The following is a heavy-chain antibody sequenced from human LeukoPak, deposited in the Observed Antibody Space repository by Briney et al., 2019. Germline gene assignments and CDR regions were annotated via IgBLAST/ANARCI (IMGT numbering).Heavy chain of an antibody. V-gene: IGHV4-34*01. Sequence: PSETPSLTCAVYGGSFSGYYWSWIRQPPGKGLEWIGEINHSGSTNYNPSLKSRVTISVDTSKNQFSLKLSSVTAADTAVYYCARGDVVVPAAIRGWFDPWGQGTLVTVSS. CDR2: INHSGST. D-gene: IGHD2-2*01. CDR3: ARGDVVVPAAIRGWFDP. J-gene: IGHJ5*02. CDR1: GGSFSGYY.